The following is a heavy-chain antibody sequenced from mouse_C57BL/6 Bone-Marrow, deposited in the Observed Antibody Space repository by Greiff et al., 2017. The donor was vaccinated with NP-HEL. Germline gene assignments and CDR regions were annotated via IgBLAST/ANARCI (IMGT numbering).Heavy chain of an antibody. V-gene: IGHV1-74*01. J-gene: IGHJ4*01. CDR3: AISPNYYGSREGYAMDY. CDR1: GYTFTSYW. CDR2: IHPSDSDT. Sequence: VKLMESGAELVKPGASVKVSCKASGYTFTSYWMHWVKQRPGQGLEWIGRIHPSDSDTNYNQKFKGKATLTVDKSSSTAYMQLSSLTSEDSAVYYCAISPNYYGSREGYAMDYWGQGTSVTVSS. D-gene: IGHD1-1*01.